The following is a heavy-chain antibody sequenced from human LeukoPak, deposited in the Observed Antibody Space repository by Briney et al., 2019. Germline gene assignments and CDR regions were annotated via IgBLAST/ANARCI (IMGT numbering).Heavy chain of an antibody. J-gene: IGHJ4*02. V-gene: IGHV3-7*02. CDR3: AKGGSTWTTADY. CDR1: GFTFSSYW. CDR2: INQDGSEK. Sequence: GGSLRLSCAASGFTFSSYWMSWVRQAPGKGLEWVAKINQDGSEKYYLDSVKGRFTISRDNAKNSLYLQMNSLRAEDTAVYYCAKGGSTWTTADYWGQGTLVTVSS. D-gene: IGHD4-17*01.